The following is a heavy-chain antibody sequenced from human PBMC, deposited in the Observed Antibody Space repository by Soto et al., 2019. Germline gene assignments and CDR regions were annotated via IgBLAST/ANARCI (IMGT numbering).Heavy chain of an antibody. Sequence: EVQLVESGGGLVQPGGSLRLSCAASGFTFSSSWMHWVRQTPGKGLVWVSRINSDGSSTSYADSVKGRFTISRDNAKNKLYLQMNSLRAEDTAVYYCVRTSLVVAAATREDYWGQGTLVTVSS. V-gene: IGHV3-74*01. CDR3: VRTSLVVAAATREDY. J-gene: IGHJ4*02. CDR2: INSDGSST. D-gene: IGHD2-15*01. CDR1: GFTFSSSW.